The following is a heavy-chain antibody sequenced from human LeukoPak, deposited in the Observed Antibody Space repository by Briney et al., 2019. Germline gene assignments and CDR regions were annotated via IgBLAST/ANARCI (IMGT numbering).Heavy chain of an antibody. Sequence: SETLSLSCTVSGGSISSSSHSWGWIRQPPGKGLEWIGSIYYSGSTYYNPSLKSRVTLSVDTSKNQFSLKLSSVTAADTAVYYCARHFWSIPRRPVDYWGQGTLVTVSS. J-gene: IGHJ4*02. CDR2: IYYSGST. D-gene: IGHD3-3*01. CDR3: ARHFWSIPRRPVDY. CDR1: GGSISSSSHS. V-gene: IGHV4-39*01.